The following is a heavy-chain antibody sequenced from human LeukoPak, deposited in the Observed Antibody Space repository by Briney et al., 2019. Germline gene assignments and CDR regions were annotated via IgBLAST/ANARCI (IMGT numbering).Heavy chain of an antibody. V-gene: IGHV1-46*01. D-gene: IGHD3-22*01. CDR1: GYTFTGHY. CDR3: ARGDYYDSSGSAFDI. CDR2: INPSGGST. J-gene: IGHJ3*02. Sequence: ASVKVSCKASGYTFTGHYMHWVRQAPGQGLEWMGIINPSGGSTSYAQKFQGRVTMTRDMSTSTVYMELSSLRSEDTAVYYCARGDYYDSSGSAFDIWGQGTMVPVSS.